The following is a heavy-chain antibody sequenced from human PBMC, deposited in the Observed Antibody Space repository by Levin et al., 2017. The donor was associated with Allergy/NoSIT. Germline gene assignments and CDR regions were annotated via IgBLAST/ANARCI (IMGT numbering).Heavy chain of an antibody. Sequence: RASETLSLTCAVYGGSFSGYYWSWIRQPPGKGLEWIGEINHSGSTNYNPSLKSRVTISVDTSKNQFSLKLSSVTAADTAVYYCASLDAFDIWGQGTMVTVSS. CDR2: INHSGST. V-gene: IGHV4-34*01. CDR3: ASLDAFDI. J-gene: IGHJ3*02. CDR1: GGSFSGYY.